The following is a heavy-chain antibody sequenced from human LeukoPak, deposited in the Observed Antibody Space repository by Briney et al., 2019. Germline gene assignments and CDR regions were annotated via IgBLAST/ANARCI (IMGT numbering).Heavy chain of an antibody. J-gene: IGHJ5*02. CDR1: GYTFTNYG. CDR3: ARITYDFWSGYYMPDDP. V-gene: IGHV1-18*01. Sequence: ASVKVSCKASGYTFTNYGISWVRQAPGQGLEWMGWISIYNGNTDYAKKLRGRVTMTTDTSTSTAYMELRSLRSDDTAVYHCARITYDFWSGYYMPDDPWGQGTLVTVSS. CDR2: ISIYNGNT. D-gene: IGHD3-3*01.